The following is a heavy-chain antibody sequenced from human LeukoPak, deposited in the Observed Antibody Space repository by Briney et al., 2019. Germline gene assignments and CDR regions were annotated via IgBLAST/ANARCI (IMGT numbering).Heavy chain of an antibody. V-gene: IGHV4-39*02. D-gene: IGHD3-22*01. CDR3: AKRDDSGGNLVDL. CDR1: GGSIRSGSHY. J-gene: IGHJ4*02. CDR2: IYYSGST. Sequence: SETLSLTCTVSGGSIRSGSHYWAWIRQPPGKGLAWIGSIYYSGSTYYNPSLENRVTISIDTSKNHFSLKLSSLSAADTSVYYCAKRDDSGGNLVDLWGQGTLVTVS.